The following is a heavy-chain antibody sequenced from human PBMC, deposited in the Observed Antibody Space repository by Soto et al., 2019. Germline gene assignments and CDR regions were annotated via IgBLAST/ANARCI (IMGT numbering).Heavy chain of an antibody. V-gene: IGHV4-30-4*01. J-gene: IGHJ6*02. CDR1: GGSISSGDYY. CDR3: ARHRKYYDILTGYYIPSHMDV. D-gene: IGHD3-9*01. CDR2: IYYSGST. Sequence: PSETLSLTCTVSGGSISSGDYYWSWIRQPPGKGLEWIGYIYYSGSTYYNPSLKSRVTISVDTSKNQFSLKLSSVTAADTAVYYCARHRKYYDILTGYYIPSHMDVWGQGTTVTVSS.